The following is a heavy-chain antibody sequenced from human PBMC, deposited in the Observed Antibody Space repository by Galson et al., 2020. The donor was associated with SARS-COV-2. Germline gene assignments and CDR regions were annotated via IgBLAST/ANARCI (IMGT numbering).Heavy chain of an antibody. J-gene: IGHJ6*02. CDR2: ITYGGNRK. D-gene: IGHD1-26*01. CDR1: GFTFRSLV. V-gene: IGHV3-30*04. Sequence: GSLTPSRSAPGFTFRSLVMHWVPPAPGKGPEWGAVITYGGNRKYYARPVKGRFLISRENSKNTVDLQMDSLRTDDTALYYCAREYIPGSRSAVVVGYNYGMDVWGQGTTVIV. CDR3: AREYIPGSRSAVVVGYNYGMDV.